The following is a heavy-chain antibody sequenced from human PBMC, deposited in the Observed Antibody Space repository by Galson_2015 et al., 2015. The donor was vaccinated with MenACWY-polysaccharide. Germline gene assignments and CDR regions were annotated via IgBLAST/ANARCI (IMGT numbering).Heavy chain of an antibody. V-gene: IGHV3-33*01. J-gene: IGHJ6*02. CDR1: GFTFSSYG. CDR3: ARDILTGYLVYGMDV. Sequence: SLRLSCAASGFTFSSYGMHWVRQAPGKGLEWVAVIWYDGSNKYYADSVKGRFTISRDNSKNTLYLQMNSLRAEDTAVYYCARDILTGYLVYGMDVWGQGTTVTVSS. D-gene: IGHD3-9*01. CDR2: IWYDGSNK.